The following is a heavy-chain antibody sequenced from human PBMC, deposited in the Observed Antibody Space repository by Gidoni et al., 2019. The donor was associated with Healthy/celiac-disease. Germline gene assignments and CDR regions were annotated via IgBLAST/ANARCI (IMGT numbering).Heavy chain of an antibody. CDR3: ARITGDYDFWSGYYRVVYFDY. V-gene: IGHV4-31*03. J-gene: IGHJ4*02. CDR2: RYYSGST. Sequence: QVPLHSSGPGLVQPSQTLSLPCTFSGGSLRRAGYYLSWIRQHPGKGLEWIGSRYYSGSTYDNPSLKRRVTISVDTSKNQFSLKLRSVTAADTAVYYCARITGDYDFWSGYYRVVYFDYWGQGTLVTVSS. CDR1: GGSLRRAGYY. D-gene: IGHD3-3*01.